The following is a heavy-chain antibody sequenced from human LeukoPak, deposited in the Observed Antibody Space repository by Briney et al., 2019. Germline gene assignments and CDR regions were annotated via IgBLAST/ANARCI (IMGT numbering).Heavy chain of an antibody. Sequence: SETLSLTCTVSGASISSGGYYWSWIRQHPGKGLEWIGYIYYSGSTYYNPSLKSRVTISVDTSKNQFSLKLSSVTAADTAVYYCARVAVAGPYYYYGMDVWAKGPRSPSP. J-gene: IGHJ6*02. CDR3: ARVAVAGPYYYYGMDV. V-gene: IGHV4-31*03. D-gene: IGHD6-19*01. CDR2: IYYSGST. CDR1: GASISSGGYY.